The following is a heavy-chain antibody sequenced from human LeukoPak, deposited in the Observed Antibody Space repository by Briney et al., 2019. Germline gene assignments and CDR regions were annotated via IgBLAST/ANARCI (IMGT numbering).Heavy chain of an antibody. CDR1: GFAFDDYA. J-gene: IGHJ4*02. Sequence: GGSLRLSCAGSGFAFDDYAMHWVRQAPGKGLEWVSGISWNSGSIGNADSVKGRFTISRDNAKNSLDLQMNSLRAEDTALYYCAKDMSSSGYYSPFDYWGQGTLVTVSS. CDR2: ISWNSGSI. V-gene: IGHV3-9*01. CDR3: AKDMSSSGYYSPFDY. D-gene: IGHD3-22*01.